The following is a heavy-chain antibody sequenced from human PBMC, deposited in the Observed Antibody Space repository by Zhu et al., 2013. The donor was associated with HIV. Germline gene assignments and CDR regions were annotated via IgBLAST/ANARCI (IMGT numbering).Heavy chain of an antibody. CDR3: ARALTRTTSLNQGRATFDL. D-gene: IGHD1-1*01. CDR1: GYNFNNYY. Sequence: QVQLVQSGAAVKKPGASVTVSCEASGYNFNNYYINWLRQAPGQGPEWMGWINPVSGGTQCAEKFNDRVTITRGTSVSIVYMYLSRLQSDDSAVYFCARALTRTTSLNQGRATFDLWGQGTVLTVST. V-gene: IGHV1-2*02. CDR2: INPVSGGT. J-gene: IGHJ3*01.